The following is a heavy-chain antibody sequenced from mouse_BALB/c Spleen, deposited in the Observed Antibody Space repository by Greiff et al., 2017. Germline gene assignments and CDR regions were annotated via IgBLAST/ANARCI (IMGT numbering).Heavy chain of an antibody. V-gene: IGHV5-17*02. Sequence: EVNVVESGGGLVQPGGSRKLSCAASGFTFSSFGMHWVRQAPEKGLEWVAYISSGSSTIYYADTVKGRFTISRDNPKNTLFLQMTSLRSEDTAMYYCARRMGDYPAWFAYWGQGTLVTVSA. J-gene: IGHJ3*01. CDR3: ARRMGDYPAWFAY. D-gene: IGHD2-4*01. CDR1: GFTFSSFG. CDR2: ISSGSSTI.